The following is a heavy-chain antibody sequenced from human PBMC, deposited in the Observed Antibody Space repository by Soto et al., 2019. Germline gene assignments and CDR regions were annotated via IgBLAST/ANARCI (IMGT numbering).Heavy chain of an antibody. CDR2: MNPNSGNT. CDR1: GYTFTSYD. Sequence: QVQLVQSGAEVKKPGASVKVSCKASGYTFTSYDINWVRQATGQGLEWMGWMNPNSGNTGYAQKFQGRVTMTRNTSISTAYMELSSLRSEDTAVYYCARGWVWDIVVVPAADPVGTDAFDIWGQGTMVTVSS. J-gene: IGHJ3*02. D-gene: IGHD2-2*01. V-gene: IGHV1-8*01. CDR3: ARGWVWDIVVVPAADPVGTDAFDI.